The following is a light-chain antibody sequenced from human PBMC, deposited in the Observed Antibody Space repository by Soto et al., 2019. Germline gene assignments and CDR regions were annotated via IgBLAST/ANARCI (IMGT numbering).Light chain of an antibody. CDR3: SSYTSSSTLLV. J-gene: IGLJ1*01. CDR2: DVS. CDR1: SSDVGGYNY. Sequence: QSALTQPASVSGSPGQSTTISCTGTSSDVGGYNYVSWYQKHPGKAPKVMIYDVSNRPSGVSNRFSGSKSGNTASLTISGLQAEDEADYYCSSYTSSSTLLVFGTGTKVTVL. V-gene: IGLV2-14*01.